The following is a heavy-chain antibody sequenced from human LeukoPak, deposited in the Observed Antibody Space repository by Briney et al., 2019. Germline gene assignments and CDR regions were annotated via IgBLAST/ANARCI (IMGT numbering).Heavy chain of an antibody. CDR2: IWYDGSNK. CDR1: GFTFSSYG. V-gene: IGHV3-33*01. CDR3: ARGGGWLFGDYYGMDV. Sequence: PGGSLRLSCAASGFTFSSYGMHWVRQAPGKGLEWVAVIWYDGSNKYYADSVKGRFTISRDNSKSTLYLQMNSLRAEDTAVYYCARGGGWLFGDYYGMDVWGQGTTVTVSS. D-gene: IGHD3-22*01. J-gene: IGHJ6*02.